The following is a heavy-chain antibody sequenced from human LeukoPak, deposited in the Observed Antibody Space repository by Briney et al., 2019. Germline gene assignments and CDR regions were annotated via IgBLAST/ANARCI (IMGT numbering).Heavy chain of an antibody. J-gene: IGHJ4*02. CDR2: INPSDGST. Sequence: ASVKVSCKASGYTFTAYYIHLIRRARAQGLEWMGIINPSDGSTIYAQKFQGRVTMTRDTSTSTVYMELSSLRSEDTAVYYCAREVAIPPDYAWGSYRYYWGYWGQGTLVTVSS. CDR3: AREVAIPPDYAWGSYRYYWGY. D-gene: IGHD3-16*02. V-gene: IGHV1-46*01. CDR1: GYTFTAYY.